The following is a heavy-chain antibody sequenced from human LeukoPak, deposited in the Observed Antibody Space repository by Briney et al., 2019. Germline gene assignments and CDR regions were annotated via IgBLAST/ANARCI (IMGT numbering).Heavy chain of an antibody. J-gene: IGHJ5*02. CDR2: ISSSGSTI. D-gene: IGHD3-10*01. Sequence: GGSLXLSCAASGFTFSSYEMNWVRQAPGKGLEGVSXISSSGSTIYYADSVKGRFTISRDNAKNSLYLQMNSLRAEDTAVYYCARDRYSTLGDMVRGAFDPWGQGTLVTVSS. CDR3: ARDRYSTLGDMVRGAFDP. CDR1: GFTFSSYE. V-gene: IGHV3-48*03.